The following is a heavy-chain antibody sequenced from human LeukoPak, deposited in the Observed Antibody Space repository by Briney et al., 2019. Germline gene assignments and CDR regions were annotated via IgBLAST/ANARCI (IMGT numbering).Heavy chain of an antibody. J-gene: IGHJ5*02. V-gene: IGHV3-15*01. CDR1: GFTFSNAW. CDR3: ARSSQEVYGDT. D-gene: IGHD4-17*01. CDR2: IKSKTDGGTT. Sequence: PGGSLRLSCAASGFTFSNAWMSWVRQAPGKGLEWVGRIKSKTDGGTTDYAAPVKGRFTISRDDSKNTLYLQMNSLRAEDTAVYYCARSSQEVYGDTWGQGTLVTVSS.